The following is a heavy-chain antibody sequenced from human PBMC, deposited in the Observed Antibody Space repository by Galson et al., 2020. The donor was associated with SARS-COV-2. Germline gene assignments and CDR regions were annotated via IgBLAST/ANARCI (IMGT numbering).Heavy chain of an antibody. CDR2: ISGSGCST. CDR1: GFTFSSYA. V-gene: IGHV3-23*01. J-gene: IGHJ4*02. CDR3: AKDTFGGVIVIRLDV. D-gene: IGHD3-16*02. Sequence: GESLKISCAASGFTFSSYAMSWVRQSPGKGLEWVSAISGSGCSTYYADSVKGRFTISRDNSKNTLYLQMNSLRAEDTAVYYCAKDTFGGVIVIRLDVWGQGTLVTVSS.